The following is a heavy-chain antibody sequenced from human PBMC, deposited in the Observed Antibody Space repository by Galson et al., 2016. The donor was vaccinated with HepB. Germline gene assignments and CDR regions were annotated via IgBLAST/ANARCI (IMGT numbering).Heavy chain of an antibody. V-gene: IGHV3-53*01. D-gene: IGHD3-3*01. J-gene: IGHJ6*02. CDR1: GFTVSSNY. CDR2: MYSGGSP. CDR3: TRDRGFGGGYSGASYRYGMDV. Sequence: SLRLSCAASGFTVSSNYMSWVRQAPGKGLEWVSIMYSGGSPFYADSVKGRFTISRDTSRNTLYLQMNSLSAEDTAVYYCTRDRGFGGGYSGASYRYGMDVWGQGTTVTVSS.